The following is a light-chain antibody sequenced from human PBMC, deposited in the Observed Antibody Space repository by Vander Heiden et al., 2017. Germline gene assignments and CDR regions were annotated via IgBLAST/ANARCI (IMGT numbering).Light chain of an antibody. V-gene: IGKV3-11*01. CDR2: DAS. CDR1: QSVSSS. J-gene: IGKJ4*01. Sequence: EILLTQSPATLSLSPGERATLSCRDSQSVSSSLAWYQQKPGQAPRLLIYDASNRATGIPARFSGSGSETDFTLTISSLEPEDFAVYYCQQRGNWPVAFGGGTTVEIK. CDR3: QQRGNWPVA.